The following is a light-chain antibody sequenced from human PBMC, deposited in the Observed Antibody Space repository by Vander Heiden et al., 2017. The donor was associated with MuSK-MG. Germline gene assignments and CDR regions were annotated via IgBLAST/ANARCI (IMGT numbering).Light chain of an antibody. V-gene: IGKV1-39*01. CDR3: QQTYSAPRS. CDR1: QSISNY. CDR2: AAS. J-gene: IGKJ2*04. Sequence: DIQMTQSPSSLSASVGGRVAISCRASQSISNYLNWYQQRPGKATKLLIYAASTLQSGVPSRFSGSGSGTDFTLTITSLQPEDFATYFCQQTYSAPRSFGQGTRLEIK.